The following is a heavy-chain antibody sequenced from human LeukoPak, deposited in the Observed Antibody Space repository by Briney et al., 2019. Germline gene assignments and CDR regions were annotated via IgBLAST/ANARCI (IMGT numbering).Heavy chain of an antibody. Sequence: ASVKVSCKASGYTFTSYYMHWVRQAPGQGLEWMGIINPSGGSTSYAQKFQGRVTMTRDTSISTAYMELSRLRSDDTAVYYCARANQRGYSYGYVDYWGQGTLVTVSS. V-gene: IGHV1-46*01. CDR2: INPSGGST. CDR1: GYTFTSYY. CDR3: ARANQRGYSYGYVDY. J-gene: IGHJ4*02. D-gene: IGHD5-18*01.